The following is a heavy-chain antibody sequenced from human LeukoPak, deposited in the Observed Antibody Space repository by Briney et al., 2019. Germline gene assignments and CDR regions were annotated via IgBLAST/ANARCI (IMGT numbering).Heavy chain of an antibody. CDR3: ARDNRRWLAQADFDY. CDR1: GGSMSSSSHY. CDR2: LYYSGRT. D-gene: IGHD6-19*01. Sequence: SETLSLTCSVSGGSMSSSSHYWGWVRQPPGKELQWIGSLYYSGRTFYTPSLESRVTMSIDTSNNQFSLKLSSVTAADTAVYYCARDNRRWLAQADFDYWGQGTLVTVSS. J-gene: IGHJ4*02. V-gene: IGHV4-39*02.